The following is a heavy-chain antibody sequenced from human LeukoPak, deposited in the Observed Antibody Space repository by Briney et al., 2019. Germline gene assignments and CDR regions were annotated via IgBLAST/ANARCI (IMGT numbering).Heavy chain of an antibody. Sequence: GGSLRLSCAASGFTFSSYAMSWVRQAPGKGLEWVSTFSGSGGSTYYADSVKGRFTISRDNSKNTLYLQMNSLRSEDTAVYYCARDFSIEMATKTKGAYNWFDPWGQGTLDTVSS. J-gene: IGHJ5*02. D-gene: IGHD5-24*01. CDR1: GFTFSSYA. CDR3: ARDFSIEMATKTKGAYNWFDP. CDR2: FSGSGGST. V-gene: IGHV3-23*01.